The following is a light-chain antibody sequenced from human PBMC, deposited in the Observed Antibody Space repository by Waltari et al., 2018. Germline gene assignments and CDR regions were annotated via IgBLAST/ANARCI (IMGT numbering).Light chain of an antibody. CDR2: GAS. CDR3: QHYVRLPAT. J-gene: IGKJ1*01. V-gene: IGKV3-20*01. CDR1: QSVSRA. Sequence: EIVLTQSPGILSLSPGERVTLSCRASQSVSRALAWYQQKPGQAPRLLIYGASSRATDIPDRFSGSGSGTDFSLTISRLEPEDFAVYYCQHYVRLPATFGQGTKVEIK.